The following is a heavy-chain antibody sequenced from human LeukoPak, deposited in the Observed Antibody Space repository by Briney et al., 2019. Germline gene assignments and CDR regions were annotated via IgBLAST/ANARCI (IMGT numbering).Heavy chain of an antibody. CDR1: GGSISSSSYY. CDR3: ASPSGSYYEHSPLDY. D-gene: IGHD1-26*01. V-gene: IGHV4-39*01. Sequence: PSETLSLTCTVSGGSISSSSYYWGWIRQPPGKGLEWIGSIYYSGSTYYNPSLKSRVTISVDTSKSQFSLKLSSVTAADTAVYYCASPSGSYYEHSPLDYWGQGTLVTVSS. CDR2: IYYSGST. J-gene: IGHJ4*02.